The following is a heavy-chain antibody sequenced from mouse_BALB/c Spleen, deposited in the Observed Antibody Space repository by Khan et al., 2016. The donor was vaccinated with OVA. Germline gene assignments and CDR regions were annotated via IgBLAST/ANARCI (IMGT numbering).Heavy chain of an antibody. CDR3: AREGALYYFDY. J-gene: IGHJ2*01. D-gene: IGHD3-1*01. CDR2: IYPGTDNT. CDR1: GYIFTSYW. Sequence: QVQLKQSGAELVRPGTSVKLSCKTSGYIFTSYWIHWVKQRSGQGLEWIARIYPGTDNTYYNEKFKDKATLTAYKSSSTAYLQLSSLKSVDSSVFICAREGALYYFDYWGQGTTLTVSS. V-gene: IGHV1-76*01.